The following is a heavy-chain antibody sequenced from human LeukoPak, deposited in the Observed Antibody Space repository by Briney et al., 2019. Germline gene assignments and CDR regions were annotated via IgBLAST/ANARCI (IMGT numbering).Heavy chain of an antibody. Sequence: SETLSLTCAVYGGSFSSYFWSWIRQPPGKGLEWIGYIYYDGYPNYSPSLRSRITISVEKSKSQFSLNLRSVTAADTALYFCAGTELGYCTVTGCPLESWGQGTLVTVSS. D-gene: IGHD2-8*02. CDR3: AGTELGYCTVTGCPLES. V-gene: IGHV4-59*01. J-gene: IGHJ4*02. CDR2: IYYDGYP. CDR1: GGSFSSYF.